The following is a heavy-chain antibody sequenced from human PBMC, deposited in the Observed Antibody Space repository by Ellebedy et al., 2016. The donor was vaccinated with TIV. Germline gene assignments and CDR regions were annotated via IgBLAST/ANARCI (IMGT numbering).Heavy chain of an antibody. D-gene: IGHD6-13*01. CDR3: AKLGGVLSWYADY. CDR1: GFTFGCCA. Sequence: PGGSLRLSCAASGFTFGCCAMSWVRQAPGKGLEWVSVISNGGDTTYADSVKGRFTISRDNSKNTLYLQMNSLRADGTAIYYCAKLGGVLSWYADYWGLGTLVTVSS. J-gene: IGHJ4*02. CDR2: ISNGGDTT. V-gene: IGHV3-23*01.